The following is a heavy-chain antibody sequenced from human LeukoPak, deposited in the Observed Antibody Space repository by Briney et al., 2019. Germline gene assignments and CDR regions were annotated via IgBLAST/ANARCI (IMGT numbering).Heavy chain of an antibody. CDR3: ARGSSSWAYMDV. CDR1: GGSISSRPYY. V-gene: IGHV4-39*07. J-gene: IGHJ6*03. D-gene: IGHD6-13*01. Sequence: SETLSLTCTVSGGSISSRPYYWGWIRQPPGKGLEWIGSISYSGSTYYNMSLKGRVTISVDTSKNQFSLKLSSVTAADTAVYYCARGSSSWAYMDVWGKGTTVTVSS. CDR2: ISYSGST.